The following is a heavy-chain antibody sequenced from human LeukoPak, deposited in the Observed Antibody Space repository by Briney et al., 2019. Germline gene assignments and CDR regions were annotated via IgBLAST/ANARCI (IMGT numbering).Heavy chain of an antibody. CDR3: ARAGIRRYFDWLLFDY. D-gene: IGHD3-9*01. J-gene: IGHJ4*02. V-gene: IGHV1-18*01. CDR2: ISAYNGNT. CDR1: GYTFTSYG. Sequence: ASVKVSCKASGYTFTSYGISWMRQAPGQGLEWMGWISAYNGNTNYAQKLQGRVTMTTDTSTSTAYMELRSLRSDDTAVYYCARAGIRRYFDWLLFDYWGQGTLVTVSS.